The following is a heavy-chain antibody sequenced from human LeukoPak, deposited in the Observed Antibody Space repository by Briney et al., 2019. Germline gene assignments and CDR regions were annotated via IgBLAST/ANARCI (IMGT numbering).Heavy chain of an antibody. Sequence: SETLSLTCTVSGGSISRYFWSWIRQPAGKGLEWIGRIYSSGSTNYSPSLKSRAFMSVDTSRNQFSLRLTSVTAADTAVYYCARDLSNGLTYSPFDYWGQRTLVTVSS. CDR3: ARDLSNGLTYSPFDY. CDR2: IYSSGST. J-gene: IGHJ4*02. CDR1: GGSISRYF. V-gene: IGHV4-4*07. D-gene: IGHD2-8*01.